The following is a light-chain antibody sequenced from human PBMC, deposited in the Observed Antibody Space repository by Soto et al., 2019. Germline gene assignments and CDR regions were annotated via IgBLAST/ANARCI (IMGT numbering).Light chain of an antibody. V-gene: IGKV1-5*01. J-gene: IGKJ1*01. Sequence: DIQMTRSPSTLSASVGDRVTITCRASQSISSWLAWYQQKPGKAPKLLIYDASSLESGVPSRFSGSGSGTEFTLTISSLQPDDFATYYCQQYNSYSPRTFGQGPKVAIK. CDR2: DAS. CDR3: QQYNSYSPRT. CDR1: QSISSW.